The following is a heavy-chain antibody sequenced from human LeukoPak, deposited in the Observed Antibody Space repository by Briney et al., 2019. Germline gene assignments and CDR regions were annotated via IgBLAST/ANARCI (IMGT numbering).Heavy chain of an antibody. J-gene: IGHJ4*02. V-gene: IGHV4-31*03. CDR1: GGSISSGGYY. D-gene: IGHD3-9*01. Sequence: PSETLSLTCTVSGGSISSGGYYWSWIRQHPGKGLEWIGYIYYSGSTYYNPSLKSRVTISVDTSKNQFSLKLSSVTAADTAVYYCARSENFDWLLHDDNQTYFDYWGQGTLVTVSS. CDR3: ARSENFDWLLHDDNQTYFDY. CDR2: IYYSGST.